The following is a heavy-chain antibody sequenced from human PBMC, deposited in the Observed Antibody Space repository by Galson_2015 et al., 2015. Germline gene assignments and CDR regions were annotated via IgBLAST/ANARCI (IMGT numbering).Heavy chain of an antibody. CDR1: GFTFSGYA. Sequence: SLRLSCAASGFTFSGYAMSWVRQAPGKGLEWVSSISDSGGNTYYADSVKGRFTISRDNSKNTLYLFMKSLRGEDTAVYYCAKVCFGLTYFDCWGQGTLVTVSS. CDR3: AKVCFGLTYFDC. V-gene: IGHV3-23*01. D-gene: IGHD1-20*01. J-gene: IGHJ4*02. CDR2: ISDSGGNT.